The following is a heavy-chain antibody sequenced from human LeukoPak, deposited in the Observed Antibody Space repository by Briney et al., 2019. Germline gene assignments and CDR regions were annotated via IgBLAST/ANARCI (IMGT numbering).Heavy chain of an antibody. D-gene: IGHD3-3*01. CDR2: ISGSGGST. CDR3: ASHPITIFGGLSQELDY. V-gene: IGHV3-23*01. CDR1: GFTVSSNY. J-gene: IGHJ4*02. Sequence: PGGSLRLSCAASGFTVSSNYMSWVRQAPGKGLEWVSAISGSGGSTYYADSVKGRFTISRDNSKNTLYLQMNSLRAEDTAVYYCASHPITIFGGLSQELDYWGQGTLVTVSS.